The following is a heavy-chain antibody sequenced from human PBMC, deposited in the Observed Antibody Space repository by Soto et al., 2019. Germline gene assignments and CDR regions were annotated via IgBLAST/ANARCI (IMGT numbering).Heavy chain of an antibody. CDR2: IYYSGST. CDR3: ARLFGEDYYYYGMDV. D-gene: IGHD3-10*01. V-gene: IGHV4-59*08. Sequence: PSETLSLTCTVSGGSISSYYWSWIRQPPGKGLEWIGYIYYSGSTNYNPSLKSRVTISVDTSKNQFSLKLSSVTAADTAVYYCARLFGEDYYYYGMDVWGQGTTVTSP. CDR1: GGSISSYY. J-gene: IGHJ6*02.